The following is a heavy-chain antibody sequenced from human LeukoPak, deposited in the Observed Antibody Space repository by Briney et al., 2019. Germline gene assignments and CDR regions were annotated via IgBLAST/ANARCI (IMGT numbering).Heavy chain of an antibody. J-gene: IGHJ4*02. Sequence: GGSLRLSCAASGFTFSSYAMHWVRQAPGKGLEWVAVISYDGSNKYYADSVKGRFTISRDNSKNTLYLQMNSLRAEDTAVYYCARVRGDQGSDYWGQGTQVTVSS. CDR2: ISYDGSNK. CDR3: ARVRGDQGSDY. D-gene: IGHD2-21*02. V-gene: IGHV3-30-3*01. CDR1: GFTFSSYA.